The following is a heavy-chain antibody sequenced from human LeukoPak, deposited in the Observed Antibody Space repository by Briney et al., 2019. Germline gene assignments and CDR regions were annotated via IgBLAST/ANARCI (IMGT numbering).Heavy chain of an antibody. CDR3: VREAATDYYDSSGYYRQTEVFDA. J-gene: IGHJ3*01. D-gene: IGHD3-22*01. Sequence: PSETLSLTCTVSGGSVRSDSYYWSWIRQPPGKGLERIGYVYYSRSTNYNPSLKSRVTISVDTSKNQFSLKLRSVTAADTAVYYCVREAATDYYDSSGYYRQTEVFDAWGQGTMVTVSS. CDR1: GGSVRSDSYY. CDR2: VYYSRST. V-gene: IGHV4-61*01.